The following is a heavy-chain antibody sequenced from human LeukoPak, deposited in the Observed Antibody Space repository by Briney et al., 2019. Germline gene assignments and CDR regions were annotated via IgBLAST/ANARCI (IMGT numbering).Heavy chain of an antibody. V-gene: IGHV4-34*01. CDR2: INHSGST. D-gene: IGHD5-24*01. CDR3: ARGGRWLLYYFDY. J-gene: IGHJ4*02. CDR1: SGSFSGYY. Sequence: SETLSLTCAVYSGSFSGYYWSWIRQPPGKGLEWIGGINHSGSTNYNPSLKSRVTISVDTSKNQFSLKLSSVTAADTAVYYCARGGRWLLYYFDYWGQGTLVTVSS.